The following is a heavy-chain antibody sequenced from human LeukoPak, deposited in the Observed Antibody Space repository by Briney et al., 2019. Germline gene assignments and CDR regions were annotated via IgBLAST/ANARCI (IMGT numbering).Heavy chain of an antibody. CDR1: GFTVSSNY. CDR3: AKDLSYGSLWFDP. D-gene: IGHD3-10*01. Sequence: GGSLRLSCAASGFTVSSNYMSWVRQAPGKGLEWVSVIYSGGSTYYADSVMGRFTISRDSSKNTLYLQMDNLRVEDTAVYFCAKDLSYGSLWFDPWGQGTLVTVSS. CDR2: IYSGGST. V-gene: IGHV3-53*01. J-gene: IGHJ5*02.